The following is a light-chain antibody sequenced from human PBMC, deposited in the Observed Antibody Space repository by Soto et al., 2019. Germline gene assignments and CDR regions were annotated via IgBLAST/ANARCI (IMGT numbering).Light chain of an antibody. CDR3: CSYAGSSMYDG. CDR2: EVS. CDR1: SSDVGSYNL. V-gene: IGLV2-23*02. J-gene: IGLJ1*01. Sequence: QSALTQPASVSGSPGQSITISCTGTSSDVGSYNLVSWYQQHPGKAPKLMIYEVSKRPSGVSNRFSGSKSGNTASLTISGLQAEDEADYYCCSYAGSSMYDGFGTGTKVTVL.